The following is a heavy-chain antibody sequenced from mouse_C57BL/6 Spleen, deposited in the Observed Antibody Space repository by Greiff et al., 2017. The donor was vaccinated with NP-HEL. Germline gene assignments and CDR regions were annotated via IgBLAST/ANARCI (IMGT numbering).Heavy chain of an antibody. CDR3: ARDDSTVVPGFDY. CDR2: INPNNGGT. Sequence: VQLKQSGPELVKPGASVKMSCKASGYTFTDYNMHWVKQSHGKSLEWIGYINPNNGGTSYNQKFKGKATLTVNKSSSTAYMELRSLTSEDSAVYYCARDDSTVVPGFDYWGKGTTLTVSS. D-gene: IGHD1-1*01. CDR1: GYTFTDYN. V-gene: IGHV1-22*01. J-gene: IGHJ2*01.